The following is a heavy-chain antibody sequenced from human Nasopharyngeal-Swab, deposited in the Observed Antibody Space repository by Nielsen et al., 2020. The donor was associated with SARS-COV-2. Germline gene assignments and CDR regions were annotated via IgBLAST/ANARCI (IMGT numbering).Heavy chain of an antibody. CDR3: ARAKAGSRVYYYYGMDV. D-gene: IGHD3-10*01. J-gene: IGHJ6*02. Sequence: GGSLRLSCAASGFTFSSYAMSWVRQAPGKGLEWVSAISGSGGSTYYADSVKGRFTISRDNSKNTLYLQMNSLRAEDTAVYYCARAKAGSRVYYYYGMDVWGQGTTVTVSS. CDR1: GFTFSSYA. V-gene: IGHV3-23*01. CDR2: ISGSGGST.